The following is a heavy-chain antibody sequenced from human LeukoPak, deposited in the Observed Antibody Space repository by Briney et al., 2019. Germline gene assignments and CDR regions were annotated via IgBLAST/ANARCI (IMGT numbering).Heavy chain of an antibody. V-gene: IGHV1-18*01. J-gene: IGHJ3*02. Sequence: AASVKVSCKASGYTFSTNGISWVRQAPGQGLEWMGWISAYNGNTNYAQKLQGRVTMTTDTSTSTAYMELRSLRSDDTAVYYCARRGDNGAFDIWGQGTMVTVSS. CDR2: ISAYNGNT. D-gene: IGHD4-17*01. CDR1: GYTFSTNG. CDR3: ARRGDNGAFDI.